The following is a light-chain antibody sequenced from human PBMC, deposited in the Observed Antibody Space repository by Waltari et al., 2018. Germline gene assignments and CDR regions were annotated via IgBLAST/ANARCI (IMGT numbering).Light chain of an antibody. J-gene: IGKJ1*01. CDR2: AAS. Sequence: DIQLTQSPSSLSASVGDRVNITCRASQTIDRYLNWYHQKTGKAPKLLIYAASTLQRGVPSRFSGSGSGTDFTLTIIGLQPEDFATYFCQQSYRSPWTFGQGTRVDIK. V-gene: IGKV1-39*01. CDR1: QTIDRY. CDR3: QQSYRSPWT.